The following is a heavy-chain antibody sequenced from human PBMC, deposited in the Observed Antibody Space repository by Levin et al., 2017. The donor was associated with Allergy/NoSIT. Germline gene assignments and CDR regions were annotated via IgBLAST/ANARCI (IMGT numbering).Heavy chain of an antibody. CDR3: AKGETYYYDSSPFDY. V-gene: IGHV3-23*01. D-gene: IGHD3-22*01. J-gene: IGHJ4*02. CDR1: GFTFSSYA. Sequence: GGSLRLSCAASGFTFSSYAMSWVRQAPGKGLEWVSAISGSGGSTYYADSVKGRFTISRDNSKNTLYLQMNSLRAEDTAVYYCAKGETYYYDSSPFDYWGQGTLVTVSS. CDR2: ISGSGGST.